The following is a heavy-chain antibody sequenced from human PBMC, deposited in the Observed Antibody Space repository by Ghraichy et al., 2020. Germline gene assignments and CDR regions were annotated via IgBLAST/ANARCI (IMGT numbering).Heavy chain of an antibody. J-gene: IGHJ4*02. V-gene: IGHV1-69*02. CDR3: ARHLAGQGLYDDY. CDR2: IIPILGIA. Sequence: SVKVSCKASGGTFSSYTISWVRQAPGQGLEWMGRIIPILGIANYAQKFQGRVTITADKSTSTAYMELSSLRSEDTAVYYCARHLAGQGLYDDYWGQGTLVTVSS. D-gene: IGHD3-3*01. CDR1: GGTFSSYT.